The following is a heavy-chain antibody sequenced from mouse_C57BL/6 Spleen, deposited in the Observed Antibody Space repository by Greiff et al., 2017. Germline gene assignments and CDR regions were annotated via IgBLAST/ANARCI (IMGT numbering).Heavy chain of an antibody. V-gene: IGHV1-64*01. J-gene: IGHJ3*01. D-gene: IGHD1-1*01. CDR2: IHPNSGST. Sequence: QVQLQQPGAELVKPGASVKLSCKASGYTFTSYWMHWVKQRPGQGLEWIGMIHPNSGSTNYNEKFKSKATLTVDKSSSTAYMQLGSLTSEDSAVYYCALYYYGSSPAWFAYWGQGPLVTVSA. CDR1: GYTFTSYW. CDR3: ALYYYGSSPAWFAY.